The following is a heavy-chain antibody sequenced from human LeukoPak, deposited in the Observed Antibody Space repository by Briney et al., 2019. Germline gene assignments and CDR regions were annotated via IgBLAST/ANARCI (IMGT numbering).Heavy chain of an antibody. CDR2: INSDGSST. Sequence: QSGGSLRLSCAASGFTFSSYWMHWVRQAPGKGLVWVSRINSDGSSTSYADSVKGRFTNSRDNAKNTLYLQMNSLRAEDTAVYYCALRQDGHAFDIWGQGTMVTVSS. J-gene: IGHJ3*02. V-gene: IGHV3-74*01. CDR1: GFTFSSYW. CDR3: ALRQDGHAFDI.